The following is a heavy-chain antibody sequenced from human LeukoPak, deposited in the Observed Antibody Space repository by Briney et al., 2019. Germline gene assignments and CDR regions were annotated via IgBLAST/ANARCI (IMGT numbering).Heavy chain of an antibody. CDR3: ARDPSGTFYTANAFDI. CDR1: GYTFSNYG. V-gene: IGHV1-18*01. D-gene: IGHD2-15*01. J-gene: IGHJ3*02. Sequence: ASVKVSCKASGYTFSNYGVSWVRQAPGQGLEWMGWISAHNGNTYYAQKFQGRVTMTTDKSTSTAYMELRSLISDDTAVYYCARDPSGTFYTANAFDIWGQGTMVTVSS. CDR2: ISAHNGNT.